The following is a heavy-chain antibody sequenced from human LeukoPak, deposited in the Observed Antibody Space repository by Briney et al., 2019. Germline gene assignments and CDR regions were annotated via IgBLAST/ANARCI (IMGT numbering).Heavy chain of an antibody. Sequence: GRSLRLSCAASGFTFSSYAMHWVRQAPGKGLEWVAVISYDGSNKYYADSVKGRFTISRDNSKNTLYLQMNSLRAEDTAVYYCARDSAPGYCSSTSCYFSPLDYWGQGTLVTVSS. CDR2: ISYDGSNK. J-gene: IGHJ4*02. CDR1: GFTFSSYA. D-gene: IGHD2-2*01. V-gene: IGHV3-30-3*01. CDR3: ARDSAPGYCSSTSCYFSPLDY.